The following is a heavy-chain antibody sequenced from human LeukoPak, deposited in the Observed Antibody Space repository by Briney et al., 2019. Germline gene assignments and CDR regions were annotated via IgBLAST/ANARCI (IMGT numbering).Heavy chain of an antibody. Sequence: ASVKVSCKASGYTFTSYTIHWVRQAPGQRLEWMGWINAGNGNTKYSQEFQDRVTITRDTSASTAYMELSSLRSEDMAVYYCARPMTYYYDSSGYYYGAFDIWGQGTMVTVSS. V-gene: IGHV1-3*03. CDR3: ARPMTYYYDSSGYYYGAFDI. D-gene: IGHD3-22*01. CDR2: INAGNGNT. CDR1: GYTFTSYT. J-gene: IGHJ3*02.